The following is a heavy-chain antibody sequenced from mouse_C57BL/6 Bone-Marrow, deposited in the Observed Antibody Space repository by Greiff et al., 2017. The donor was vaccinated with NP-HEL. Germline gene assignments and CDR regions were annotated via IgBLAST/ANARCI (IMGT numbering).Heavy chain of an antibody. CDR1: GFTFSDYG. CDR2: ISSGSSTI. CDR3: ARKATAQATGNYFDY. J-gene: IGHJ2*01. D-gene: IGHD3-2*02. Sequence: EVHLVESGGGLVKPGGSLKLSCAASGFTFSDYGMHWVRQAPEKGLEWVAYISSGSSTIYYADTVKGRFTISRDNAKNTLFLQMTSLRSEDTAMYYCARKATAQATGNYFDYWGQGTTLTVSS. V-gene: IGHV5-17*01.